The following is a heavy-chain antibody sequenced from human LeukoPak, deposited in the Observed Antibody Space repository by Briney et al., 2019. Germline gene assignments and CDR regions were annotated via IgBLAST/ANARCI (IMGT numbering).Heavy chain of an antibody. V-gene: IGHV4-61*02. CDR2: IYTSGST. J-gene: IGHJ6*02. CDR3: AKYSTTYYYGMDV. D-gene: IGHD6-6*01. Sequence: SETLSLTCTVSGGSISSGSYYWSWIRQPAGKGLEWIGRIYTSGSTYYNPSLKSRVTISVDTSKNQFSLKLSSVTAADTAVYYCAKYSTTYYYGMDVWGQGTTVTVSS. CDR1: GGSISSGSYY.